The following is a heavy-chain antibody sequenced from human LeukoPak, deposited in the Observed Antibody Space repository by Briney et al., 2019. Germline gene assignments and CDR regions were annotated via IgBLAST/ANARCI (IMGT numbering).Heavy chain of an antibody. CDR2: ISSSGSNI. Sequence: PGGSLRLSCAASGFTFSSYDMNWVRQAPGKVLELISHISSSGSNIYYAHSVKGRFTLSRDTPKNSLHLQLNSLRAEDTAVYYCARGDSSGWSYFDYWGQGTLVTVSS. J-gene: IGHJ4*02. V-gene: IGHV3-48*03. CDR3: ARGDSSGWSYFDY. D-gene: IGHD6-19*01. CDR1: GFTFSSYD.